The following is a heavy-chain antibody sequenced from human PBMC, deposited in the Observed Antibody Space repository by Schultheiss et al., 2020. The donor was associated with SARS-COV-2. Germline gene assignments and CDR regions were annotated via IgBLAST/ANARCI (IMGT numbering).Heavy chain of an antibody. J-gene: IGHJ4*02. CDR2: ISWNSGSI. D-gene: IGHD3-10*01. V-gene: IGHV3-9*01. CDR3: TTNSYYYGSGSYSGFDY. CDR1: GFTFDDYA. Sequence: SLKISCAASGFTFDDYAMHWVRQAPGKGLEWVSGISWNSGSIGYADSVKGRFTISRDNSKNTLYLQMNSLKTEDTAVYYCTTNSYYYGSGSYSGFDYWGQGTLVTVSS.